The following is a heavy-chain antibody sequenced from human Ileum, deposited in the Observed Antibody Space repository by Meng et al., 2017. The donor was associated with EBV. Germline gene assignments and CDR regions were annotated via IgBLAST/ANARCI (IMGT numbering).Heavy chain of an antibody. Sequence: QLQESXXXXVXXLGPLSLTCVVSGGSIRSSYWWTWVRQSPGKGLEWIGEMYHSGTTNYNPSLKSRVTISMGKSNNQLSLKLNSVTAADTAVYYCATQESRDGHNPYWGQGTLVTVSS. V-gene: IGHV4-4*02. CDR3: ATQESRDGHNPY. CDR2: MYHSGTT. CDR1: GGSIRSSYW. D-gene: IGHD5-24*01. J-gene: IGHJ4*02.